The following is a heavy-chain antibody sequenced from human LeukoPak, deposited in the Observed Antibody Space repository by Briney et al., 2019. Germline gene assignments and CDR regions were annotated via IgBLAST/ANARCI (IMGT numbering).Heavy chain of an antibody. V-gene: IGHV3-49*03. J-gene: IGHJ4*02. D-gene: IGHD2-15*01. CDR1: GFTFGDYA. Sequence: GGSLRLSCTASGFTFGDYAMSWFRQAPGKGLEWVGFIRRKADGGTTEYAASVKGRFIISRDDSKSIAYLQMNSLKTEDTAVYYCTRSLGYCSGGSCYSGNYFDYWGQGTLVTVSS. CDR2: IRRKADGGTT. CDR3: TRSLGYCSGGSCYSGNYFDY.